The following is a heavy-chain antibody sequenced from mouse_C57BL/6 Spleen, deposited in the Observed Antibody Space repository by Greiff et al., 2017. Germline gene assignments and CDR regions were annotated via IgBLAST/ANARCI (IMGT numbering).Heavy chain of an antibody. CDR2: ISPNNGGT. D-gene: IGHD1-2*01. Sequence: VQLQQSGPELVKPGASLKIPCEASGYTFTDYNMDWVSQSHGKSLEWIGDISPNNGGTIYTEKVKGQVTLTVDKAYSTAYMELRSLTSEDTAVYYCARLHGAYAMGYWGQGTSVTVSA. V-gene: IGHV1-18*01. CDR1: GYTFTDYN. CDR3: ARLHGAYAMGY. J-gene: IGHJ4*01.